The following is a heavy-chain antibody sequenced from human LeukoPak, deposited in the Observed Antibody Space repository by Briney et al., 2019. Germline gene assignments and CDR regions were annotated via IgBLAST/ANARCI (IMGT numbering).Heavy chain of an antibody. V-gene: IGHV3-30*03. CDR2: ISYDGSNK. J-gene: IGHJ6*02. CDR3: ARGTIWFGEEYYGMDV. Sequence: GGSLRLSCAASGFTFSSYGMHWVRQAPGKGLEWVAVISYDGSNKYYADSVKGRFTISRDNSKNTLYLQMNSLRAEDTAVYYCARGTIWFGEEYYGMDVWGQGTTVTVSS. CDR1: GFTFSSYG. D-gene: IGHD3-10*01.